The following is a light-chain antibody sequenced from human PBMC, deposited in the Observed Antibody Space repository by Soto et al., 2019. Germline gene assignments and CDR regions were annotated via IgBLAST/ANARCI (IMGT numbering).Light chain of an antibody. V-gene: IGKV1-5*03. J-gene: IGKJ4*02. Sequence: DIQMTQSPSTLSASVGDRVTITCRASQSVSGWLAWYQQKPGKAPELLIYSASTVETGVPSRFSGSGSGTAFTLTTSSLRPDEFATYYWQQYESYPHTFGGGTNCEIK. CDR3: QQYESYPHT. CDR2: SAS. CDR1: QSVSGW.